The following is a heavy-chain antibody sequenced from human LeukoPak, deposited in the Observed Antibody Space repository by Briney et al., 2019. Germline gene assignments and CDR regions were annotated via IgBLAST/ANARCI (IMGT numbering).Heavy chain of an antibody. J-gene: IGHJ4*02. D-gene: IGHD3-22*01. V-gene: IGHV3-23*01. CDR2: ISGSGGST. CDR3: AKDVHYYDSSGYYFPFDH. CDR1: GFTFSSYW. Sequence: QPGGSLRLSCAASGFTFSSYWMSWVRQAPGKGLEWVSAISGSGGSTYYADSVKGRFTISRDNSKNTLYLQMNSLRAEDTAVYYCAKDVHYYDSSGYYFPFDHWGQGTLVTVSS.